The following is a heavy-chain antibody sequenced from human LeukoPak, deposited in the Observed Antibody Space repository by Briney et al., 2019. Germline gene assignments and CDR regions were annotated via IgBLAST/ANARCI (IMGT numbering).Heavy chain of an antibody. CDR2: IYYSGST. D-gene: IGHD5-12*01. Sequence: SQTLSLTCTVSGVSISSYYWSWIRQPAGKGLEWIGYIYYSGSTNYNPSLKSRVTISVDTSKNQFSLKLSSVTAADTAVYYCARASGGWLRPTTVFDYWGQGTLVTVSS. CDR3: ARASGGWLRPTTVFDY. CDR1: GVSISSYY. J-gene: IGHJ4*02. V-gene: IGHV4-59*01.